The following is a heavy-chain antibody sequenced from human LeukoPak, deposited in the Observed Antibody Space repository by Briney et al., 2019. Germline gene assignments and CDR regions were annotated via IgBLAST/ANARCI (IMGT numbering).Heavy chain of an antibody. J-gene: IGHJ4*02. CDR1: GFIFSTHS. Sequence: GGSPRLSCAASGFIFSTHSMSWVRQAPGKGLEWVSSISSGSSHIYYADSVKGRFTISRDNAKNSLFLQMNSLRAEDTAVYYCARDFRTQLDGYSPPYHFDYWGQGDLVTVSS. D-gene: IGHD5-24*01. CDR3: ARDFRTQLDGYSPPYHFDY. CDR2: ISSGSSHI. V-gene: IGHV3-21*01.